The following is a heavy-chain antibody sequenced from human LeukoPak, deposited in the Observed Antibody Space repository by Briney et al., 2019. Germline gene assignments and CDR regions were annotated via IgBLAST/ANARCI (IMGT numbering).Heavy chain of an antibody. D-gene: IGHD6-19*01. V-gene: IGHV3-23*01. J-gene: IGHJ6*03. Sequence: TGGSLRLSCAASGFTSSSYAMSWVRQAPGKGLEWVSAISGSGGSTYYADSVKGRFTISRDNSKNTLYLQTNSLRAEDTAVYYCAKQQWLVNYYYYMDVWGKGTTVTVSS. CDR3: AKQQWLVNYYYYMDV. CDR2: ISGSGGST. CDR1: GFTSSSYA.